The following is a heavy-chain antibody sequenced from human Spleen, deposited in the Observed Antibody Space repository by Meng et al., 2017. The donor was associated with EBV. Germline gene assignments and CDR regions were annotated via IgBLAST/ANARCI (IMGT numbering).Heavy chain of an antibody. J-gene: IGHJ4*02. Sequence: QLQESGPGLVKPSQTLSLTCAVSGGSISSGGYYWSWIRQPPGKGLEWIGYIYYSGGTYYNPSLKSRVTISVDTSKNQFSLKLSSVTAADTAVYYCARTAMVRYFDYWGQGTLVTVS. CDR3: ARTAMVRYFDY. CDR2: IYYSGGT. D-gene: IGHD5-18*01. V-gene: IGHV4-30-4*01. CDR1: GGSISSGGYY.